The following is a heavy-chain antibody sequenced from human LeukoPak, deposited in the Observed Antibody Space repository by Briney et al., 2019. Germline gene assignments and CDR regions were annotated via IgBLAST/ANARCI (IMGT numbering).Heavy chain of an antibody. V-gene: IGHV3-74*01. CDR3: ARDRGEHWFDP. CDR1: GFTFSSYW. Sequence: GGSLRLSCAASGFTFSSYWMHWVRQAPGKGLVWVSRINSDGSSTSYADSVKGRYTISRDNAKNTLYLQMNSLRAEDTAVYYCARDRGEHWFDPWGQGTLVTVSS. J-gene: IGHJ5*02. CDR2: INSDGSST.